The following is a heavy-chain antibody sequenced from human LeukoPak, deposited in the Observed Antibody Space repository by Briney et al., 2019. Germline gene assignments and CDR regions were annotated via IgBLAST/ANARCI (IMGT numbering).Heavy chain of an antibody. CDR2: IYTSGST. CDR3: ARGFSASWDYFEY. V-gene: IGHV4-61*02. J-gene: IGHJ4*02. Sequence: PSQTLSLTRTVSGGSISSGSYYWSWIRQPAGKGLEWIGRIYTSGSTNYNPSLKSRVTISVDTSKNQFSLKLSSVTAADTAVYYCARGFSASWDYFEYWGQGTRLVTLSS. CDR1: GGSISSGSYY. D-gene: IGHD2-2*01.